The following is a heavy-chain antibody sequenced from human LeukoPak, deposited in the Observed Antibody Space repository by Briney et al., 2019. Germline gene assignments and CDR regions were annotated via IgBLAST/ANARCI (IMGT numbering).Heavy chain of an antibody. CDR3: AGLSGYSYGGGDY. CDR1: GYTFTGYY. J-gene: IGHJ4*02. Sequence: ASVTVSCKASGYTFTGYYMHWVRQAPGQGLEWMGWINPNSGGTNYAQKFQGRVTMTRDTSISTAYMELSRLRSDDTAVYYCAGLSGYSYGGGDYWGQETLVTVSS. V-gene: IGHV1-2*02. D-gene: IGHD5-18*01. CDR2: INPNSGGT.